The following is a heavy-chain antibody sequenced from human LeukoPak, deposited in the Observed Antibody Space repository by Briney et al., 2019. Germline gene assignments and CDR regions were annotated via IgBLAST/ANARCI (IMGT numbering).Heavy chain of an antibody. V-gene: IGHV3-23*01. CDR3: AKIGRAFWVDY. D-gene: IGHD3-16*01. Sequence: GGSLRLSCAVSGFTFSNEAMGWVRQLRGGGLEWVSTISPGGGTTYYAESMKGRFTISRDNSKNTLYLQMNSLRAEDTAVYYCAKIGRAFWVDYWGQGTLVTVSS. CDR2: ISPGGGTT. CDR1: GFTFSNEA. J-gene: IGHJ4*02.